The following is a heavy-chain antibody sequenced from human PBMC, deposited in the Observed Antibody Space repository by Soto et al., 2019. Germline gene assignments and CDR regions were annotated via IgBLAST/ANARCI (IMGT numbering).Heavy chain of an antibody. Sequence: QVQLQESGPGLVKPSETLSLTCAVSGGSISSSNWWSWIRQPPGKGLEWIGEIYHSGSTNYNPSLTGRVTISVDKSKNQFSLKLSSVTAADTAVYYCAREVLSGWYRSGAFDIWGQGTMVTVSS. CDR1: GGSISSSNW. V-gene: IGHV4-4*02. J-gene: IGHJ3*02. CDR3: AREVLSGWYRSGAFDI. D-gene: IGHD6-19*01. CDR2: IYHSGST.